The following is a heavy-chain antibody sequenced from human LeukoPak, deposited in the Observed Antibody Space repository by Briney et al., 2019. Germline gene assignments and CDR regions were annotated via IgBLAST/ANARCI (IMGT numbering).Heavy chain of an antibody. CDR3: ARARPYYYDSSGRGMDV. CDR1: GGSFSGYY. D-gene: IGHD3-22*01. CDR2: INHSGST. V-gene: IGHV4-34*01. Sequence: SETLSLTCAVYGGSFSGYYWSWIRQPPGKGLEWIGEINHSGSTNYNPSLKSRVTISVDTSKNQFSLKLSSVTAADTAVYYCARARPYYYDSSGRGMDVWGQGTTVTVSS. J-gene: IGHJ6*02.